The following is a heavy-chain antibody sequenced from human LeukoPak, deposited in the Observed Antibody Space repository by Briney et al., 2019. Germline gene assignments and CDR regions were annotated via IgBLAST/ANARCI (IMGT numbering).Heavy chain of an antibody. CDR2: ISSSSSTI. V-gene: IGHV3-48*02. Sequence: QPGGSLRLSCAASGFTFSSYSMNWVRQAPGKGLEWVSYISSSSSTIYYADSVKGRFTISRDNAKNSLYLQMNSLRDEDTAVYYCARARGHYDILTGRYYYYGMDVWGQGTTVTVSS. CDR3: ARARGHYDILTGRYYYYGMDV. CDR1: GFTFSSYS. J-gene: IGHJ6*02. D-gene: IGHD3-9*01.